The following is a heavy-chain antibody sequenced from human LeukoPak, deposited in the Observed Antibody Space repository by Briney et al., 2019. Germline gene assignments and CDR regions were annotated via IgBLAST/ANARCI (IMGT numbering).Heavy chain of an antibody. CDR1: GFIFSSYS. D-gene: IGHD3-16*01. J-gene: IGHJ3*02. Sequence: GGSLRLSCTASGFIFSSYSMHWVRQAPGKGLEFVSAISSNGGSTYYANSVKGRFTISRDTSKNTLYLQMGSLRTEDMAVYYCARVGDFSVAAFDIWGQGTMVTVSS. CDR3: ARVGDFSVAAFDI. CDR2: ISSNGGST. V-gene: IGHV3-64*01.